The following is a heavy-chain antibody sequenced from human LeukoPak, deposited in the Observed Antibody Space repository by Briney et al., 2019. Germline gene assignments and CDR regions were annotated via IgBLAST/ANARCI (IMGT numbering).Heavy chain of an antibody. CDR2: IYPGDSDT. CDR1: GYSFTSCW. D-gene: IGHD1-26*01. V-gene: IGHV5-51*01. J-gene: IGHJ3*02. CDR3: ARPNTLGSPDAFDI. Sequence: GESLKISCKGSGYSFTSCWIGWVRQMPGKGLEWMGIIYPGDSDTRYSPSFQGQVTISADKSISTAYLRWGSLKASDTAMYYCARPNTLGSPDAFDIWGQGTMVTVSS.